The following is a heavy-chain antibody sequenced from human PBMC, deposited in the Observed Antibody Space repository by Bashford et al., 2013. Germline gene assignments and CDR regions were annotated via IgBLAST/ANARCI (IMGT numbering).Heavy chain of an antibody. J-gene: IGHJ6*03. D-gene: IGHD5-12*01. V-gene: IGHV1-69*13. CDR1: GGTFSSYA. CDR3: ASWGGYSGYDGDYYYYMDV. CDR2: IIPIFGTA. Sequence: SVKVSCKASGGTFSSYAISWVRQAPGQGLEWMGGIIPIFGTANYAQKFQGRVTITADESTSTAYMELSSLRSEDTAVYYCASWGGYSGYDGDYYYYMDVWGKGTTVTVSS.